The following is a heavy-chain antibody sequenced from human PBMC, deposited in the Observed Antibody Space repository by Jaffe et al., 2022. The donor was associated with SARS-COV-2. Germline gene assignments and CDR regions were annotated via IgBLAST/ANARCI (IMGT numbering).Heavy chain of an antibody. V-gene: IGHV4-4*02. CDR2: ISHSGST. CDR1: AGSITSSNW. J-gene: IGHJ6*02. CDR3: TKWHPMDA. D-gene: IGHD5-12*01. Sequence: QVQLQESGPGLVKPSGTLSLTCAVSAGSITSSNWWAWVRQPPGKGLEWVGEISHSGSTNYNPSLKSRVTMSVDKSRNQFSLKLTSLTAADTAVYYCTKWHPMDAWGQGTTVTVSS.